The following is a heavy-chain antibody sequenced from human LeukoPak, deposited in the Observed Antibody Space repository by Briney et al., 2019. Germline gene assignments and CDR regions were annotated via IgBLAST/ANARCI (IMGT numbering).Heavy chain of an antibody. V-gene: IGHV4-34*01. J-gene: IGHJ5*02. Sequence: SETLSLTCAVYGGSFSDFYWSWIRRPPGKGLEWIGEINDSGSTNYNPSLKSRVTISVDTSKNQFSLKLSSVTAADTAVHYCARSRGITRMVWFDPWGQGTLVTVSS. CDR1: GGSFSDFY. CDR2: INDSGST. D-gene: IGHD2-2*01. CDR3: ARSRGITRMVWFDP.